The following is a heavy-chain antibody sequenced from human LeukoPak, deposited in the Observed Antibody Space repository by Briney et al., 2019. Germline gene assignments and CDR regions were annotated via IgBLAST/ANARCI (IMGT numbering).Heavy chain of an antibody. Sequence: KPSETLSLTCTVSGGSISSSSYYWGWIRQPPGKGLEWIGSIYYSGSTYYNPSLKSRVTISVDTSKNQFSLKLSSVTAADTAVYYCARTGYCSSTSCYGVIKFRYWGQGTLVTVSS. D-gene: IGHD2-2*01. CDR3: ARTGYCSSTSCYGVIKFRY. J-gene: IGHJ4*02. CDR1: GGSISSSSYY. V-gene: IGHV4-39*01. CDR2: IYYSGST.